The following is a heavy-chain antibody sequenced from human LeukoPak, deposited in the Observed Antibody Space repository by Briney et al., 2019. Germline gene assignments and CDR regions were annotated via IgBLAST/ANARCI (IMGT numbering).Heavy chain of an antibody. V-gene: IGHV3-11*01. CDR1: GFTLSDYY. Sequence: GGSLRLSCAASGFTLSDYYMSWVRPAPGKGLEWVSYISSSGSNIYYADSVKGRFTISRDNAKNSLYLQMNSLRAEDTAIYYCAKAPDKWSPYYFDYWGQGTLVTVSS. D-gene: IGHD2-8*01. J-gene: IGHJ4*02. CDR2: ISSSGSNI. CDR3: AKAPDKWSPYYFDY.